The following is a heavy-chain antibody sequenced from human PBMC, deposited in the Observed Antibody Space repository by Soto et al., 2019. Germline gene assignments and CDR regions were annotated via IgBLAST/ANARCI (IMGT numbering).Heavy chain of an antibody. Sequence: SETLSLTCAVSGGSISSSNCWSWVRQPPGRGLEWIGEIYHSGSTNYNPSLKSRVTISVDKSKNQFSLKLSSVTAADTAVYYYGSGSAYNWFDPWGQGTLVTVSS. J-gene: IGHJ5*02. D-gene: IGHD3-10*01. CDR3: GSGSAYNWFDP. CDR2: IYHSGST. CDR1: GGSISSSNC. V-gene: IGHV4-4*02.